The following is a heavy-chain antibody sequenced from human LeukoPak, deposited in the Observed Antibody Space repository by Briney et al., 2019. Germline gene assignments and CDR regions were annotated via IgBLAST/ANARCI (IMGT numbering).Heavy chain of an antibody. V-gene: IGHV1-46*01. CDR3: AAGQPRGWFDP. D-gene: IGHD6-19*01. CDR2: INPSGGST. Sequence: ASVKVSCKASGYTFTSYYMHWVRQAPGQGLEWMGIINPSGGSTNYAQKFQERVTITRDMSTSTAYMELSSLRSEDTAVYYCAAGQPRGWFDPWGQGTLVTVSS. CDR1: GYTFTSYY. J-gene: IGHJ5*02.